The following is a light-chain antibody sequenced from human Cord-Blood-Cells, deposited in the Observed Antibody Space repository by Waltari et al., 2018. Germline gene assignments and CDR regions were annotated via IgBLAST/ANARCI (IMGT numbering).Light chain of an antibody. J-gene: IGKJ2*03. CDR1: QGISSY. Sequence: AIRMTQSPSSFSASTGDRVTITCRASQGISSYLAWYQQKPGKAPKLLLYAASTLRSGVPSRCSGSGSGTDFTLTISCLQSEDFATYYCQQYYSYPYSFGQGTKLEIK. CDR3: QQYYSYPYS. CDR2: AAS. V-gene: IGKV1-8*01.